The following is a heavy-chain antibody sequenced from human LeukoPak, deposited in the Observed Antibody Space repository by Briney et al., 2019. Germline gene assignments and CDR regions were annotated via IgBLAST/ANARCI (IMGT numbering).Heavy chain of an antibody. D-gene: IGHD6-19*01. CDR3: ARDTVLVAGTGGIDY. Sequence: PGGSLRLSCAASGFTFSSYSMNWVRKAPGKGLEWVSSISSSSSYIYYADSVKGRFTISRDNAKNSLYLQMNSLRAEDTAVYYCARDTVLVAGTGGIDYWGQGTLVTVSS. V-gene: IGHV3-21*01. CDR2: ISSSSSYI. CDR1: GFTFSSYS. J-gene: IGHJ4*02.